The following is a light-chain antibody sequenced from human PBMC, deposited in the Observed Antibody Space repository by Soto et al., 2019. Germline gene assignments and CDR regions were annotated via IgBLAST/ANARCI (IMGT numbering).Light chain of an antibody. CDR3: SSYISSSTLYV. Sequence: QSVLTQPASVSGSPGQSITISCTGISSDVGGYNYVSWYQHHPGKAPKLMIYEVSNRPSGVSNRFSGSKSGNTASLTISGLQAEDEADYYCSSYISSSTLYVFGTGTKVTVL. CDR2: EVS. J-gene: IGLJ1*01. V-gene: IGLV2-14*01. CDR1: SSDVGGYNY.